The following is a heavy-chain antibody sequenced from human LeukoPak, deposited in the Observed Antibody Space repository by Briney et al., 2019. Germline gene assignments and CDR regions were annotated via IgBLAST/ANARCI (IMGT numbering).Heavy chain of an antibody. CDR3: AKDSVRSSGWFYFDY. D-gene: IGHD6-19*01. J-gene: IGHJ4*02. V-gene: IGHV3-23*01. CDR2: ISASGDRT. Sequence: GGSLRLSCAASGFTYISYDMTWVRQAPGKGLEWVSGISASGDRTYYADSVKARFTISRDNSKNPLSLQMNSLRVEDTAVYYCAKDSVRSSGWFYFDYWGQGTLVTVSS. CDR1: GFTYISYD.